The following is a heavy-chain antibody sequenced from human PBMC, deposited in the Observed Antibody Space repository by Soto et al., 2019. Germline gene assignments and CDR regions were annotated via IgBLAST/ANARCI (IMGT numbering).Heavy chain of an antibody. Sequence: QVQLVESGGGVVQPGRSLRLSCAASGFTFSSYGMHWVRQAPGKGLEWVAVISYDGSNKYYADSVKGRFTISRDNAKNTLYLQMNSLRAEDTAVYYCAKWGIYCSSTSCYKGMDVWGQGTTVTVSS. J-gene: IGHJ6*02. CDR2: ISYDGSNK. V-gene: IGHV3-30*18. D-gene: IGHD2-2*02. CDR3: AKWGIYCSSTSCYKGMDV. CDR1: GFTFSSYG.